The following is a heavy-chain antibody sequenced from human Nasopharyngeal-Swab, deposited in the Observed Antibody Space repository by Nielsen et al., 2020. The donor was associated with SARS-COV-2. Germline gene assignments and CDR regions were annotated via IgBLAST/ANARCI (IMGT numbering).Heavy chain of an antibody. Sequence: SVKVSCKASGGTFSSYAISWVRQAPGQGLKWMGGIIPIFGTANYAQKFQGRVTITADESTSTAYMELSSLRSEDTAVYYCSGASSSWYGGYYFDYWGQGTLVTVSS. CDR1: GGTFSSYA. CDR2: IIPIFGTA. CDR3: SGASSSWYGGYYFDY. V-gene: IGHV1-69*13. D-gene: IGHD6-13*01. J-gene: IGHJ4*02.